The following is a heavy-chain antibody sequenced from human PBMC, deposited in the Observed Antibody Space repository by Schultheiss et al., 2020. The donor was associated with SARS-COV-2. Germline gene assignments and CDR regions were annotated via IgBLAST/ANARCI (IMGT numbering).Heavy chain of an antibody. J-gene: IGHJ4*02. CDR2: ISYDGSNK. D-gene: IGHD3-10*01. CDR1: GFTFSSYG. CDR3: AATYGSGYDLDY. Sequence: GESLKISCAASGFTFSSYGMHWVRQAPGKGLEWVAVISYDGSNKYYADSVKGRFTISRDNSKNTLYLQMNSLRAEDTAVYYCAATYGSGYDLDYWGQGTLVIVSS. V-gene: IGHV3-30*03.